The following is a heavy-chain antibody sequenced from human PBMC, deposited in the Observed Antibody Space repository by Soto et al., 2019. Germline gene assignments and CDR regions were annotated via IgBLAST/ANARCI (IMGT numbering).Heavy chain of an antibody. CDR2: ISGSGGST. Sequence: TGESLKISCAAYGFSFSSYALSWVRHAPGKGLGWVSAISGSGGSTYYADSVKGRFTISRDNSKNTLYLQMNSLRAEDTAVYYCAKDAPIILVVVADYYGMDVWGQGTTVTVSS. J-gene: IGHJ6*02. CDR3: AKDAPIILVVVADYYGMDV. D-gene: IGHD2-15*01. V-gene: IGHV3-23*01. CDR1: GFSFSSYA.